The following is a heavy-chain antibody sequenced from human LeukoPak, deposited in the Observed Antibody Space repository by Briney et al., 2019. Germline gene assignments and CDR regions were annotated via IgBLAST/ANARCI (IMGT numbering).Heavy chain of an antibody. Sequence: ASVKVSCKASGYTFTDYYMHWVRQAPGKGPEWMGWINPYSGGTKNAQKFQGRVTMTRDTSTTTAYMDLSRLTFDVTAFYYCARGDIYDDYVWWGQGTLVTVSS. V-gene: IGHV1-2*02. J-gene: IGHJ4*02. D-gene: IGHD4-17*01. CDR3: ARGDIYDDYVW. CDR2: INPYSGGT. CDR1: GYTFTDYY.